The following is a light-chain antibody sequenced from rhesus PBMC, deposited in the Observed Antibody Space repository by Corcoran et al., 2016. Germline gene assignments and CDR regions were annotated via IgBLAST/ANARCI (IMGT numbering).Light chain of an antibody. CDR1: QGISSY. CDR2: DAS. V-gene: IGKV1-38*01. J-gene: IGKJ4*01. Sequence: DIQLTQSPSSLSASVGDTVTITCRARQGISSYLAWYQQKSGKAPKVLMSDASILQSGVPSRLSGSGSGTEFTLTISSLQPEDFASYHCQQYSSHPPTFGGGTKVEIK. CDR3: QQYSSHPPT.